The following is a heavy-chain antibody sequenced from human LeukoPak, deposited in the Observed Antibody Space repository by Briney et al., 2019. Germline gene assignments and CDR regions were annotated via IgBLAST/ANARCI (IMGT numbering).Heavy chain of an antibody. CDR3: ARDSSSGYYPGLYFQH. CDR2: IYYSGST. CDR1: GGSISTYY. V-gene: IGHV4-59*12. J-gene: IGHJ1*01. D-gene: IGHD6-19*01. Sequence: SETLSLTCIVSGGSISTYYWSWIRQSPGKGLEWIGFIYYSGSTNYKPSLKSRVTMSVDTSKNQFSLKLSSVTAADTAMYYCARDSSSGYYPGLYFQHWGQGTLVTVSS.